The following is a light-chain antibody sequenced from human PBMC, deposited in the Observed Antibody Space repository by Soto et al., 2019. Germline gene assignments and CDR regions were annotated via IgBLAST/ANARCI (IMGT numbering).Light chain of an antibody. J-gene: IGKJ3*01. CDR2: QAS. Sequence: DIQVTQSPFTLSASVGDRVIITCRASQSIRSWLAWYQQKPGEAPNLLIYQASSLASGVPSRFSGSGSGTDFPLTISSLQPDDFATYYCQQYNSYSLFTFGPGTKVDIK. CDR1: QSIRSW. CDR3: QQYNSYSLFT. V-gene: IGKV1-5*03.